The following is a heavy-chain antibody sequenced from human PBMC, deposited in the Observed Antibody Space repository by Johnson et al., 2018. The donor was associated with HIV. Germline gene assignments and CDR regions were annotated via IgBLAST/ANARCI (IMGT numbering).Heavy chain of an antibody. CDR1: GFTFNTYV. CDR2: IAASGAST. Sequence: VQLVESGGGLVQRGGSLRLSCAASGFTFNTYVLNWVRQAPGKGLEWVSLIAASGASTYYADSVRGRFAISRDNSKNTLYLQMNSLRAEDTAVYYCANWAYYYGSGYAFDIWGQGTMVTVSS. CDR3: ANWAYYYGSGYAFDI. V-gene: IGHV3-23*04. D-gene: IGHD3-10*01. J-gene: IGHJ3*02.